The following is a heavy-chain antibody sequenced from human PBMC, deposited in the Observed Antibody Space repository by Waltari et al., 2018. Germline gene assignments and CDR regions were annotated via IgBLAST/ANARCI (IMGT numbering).Heavy chain of an antibody. CDR2: TRFDGINK. CDR3: AREGGQQLDPFEF. Sequence: QVYLVESGGGVVQPGDSLRLSCASSGFTFGLIGMHWVRQAPGKGLEWVAFTRFDGINKHYADSVRGRFTISRDNSKNTLYLQMNGLRSEDAAVYYCAREGGQQLDPFEFWGLGTPVTVSS. V-gene: IGHV3-30*02. J-gene: IGHJ4*02. CDR1: GFTFGLIG. D-gene: IGHD6-13*01.